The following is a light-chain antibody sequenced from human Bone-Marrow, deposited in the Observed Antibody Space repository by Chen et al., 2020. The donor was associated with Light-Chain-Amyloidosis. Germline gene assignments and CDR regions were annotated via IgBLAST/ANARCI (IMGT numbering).Light chain of an antibody. J-gene: IGKJ1*01. V-gene: IGKV3-20*01. CDR3: QHYGSSTWT. Sequence: EIVLTQSPGTLSLSPGERATLSCRASQSVTSSYLAWYQQKPGQAPRLLIYGASSRATGIPDRFSGSGSGTDFTLSISRLEPEDFAVYYCQHYGSSTWTFGQGTNVEIK. CDR1: QSVTSSY. CDR2: GAS.